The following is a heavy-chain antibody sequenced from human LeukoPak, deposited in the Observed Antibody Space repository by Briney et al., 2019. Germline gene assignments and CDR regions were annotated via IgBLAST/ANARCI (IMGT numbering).Heavy chain of an antibody. D-gene: IGHD6-19*01. V-gene: IGHV1-69*05. CDR2: IIPIFGTA. Sequence: SVKGSCKASGGTFSSYAISWVRQAPGQGLEWMGGIIPIFGTANYAQKFQGRVTITTDESTSTAYMELSSLRSEDTAVYYCARDGQQTAVAGTNWFDPWGQGTLVTVSS. CDR1: GGTFSSYA. J-gene: IGHJ5*02. CDR3: ARDGQQTAVAGTNWFDP.